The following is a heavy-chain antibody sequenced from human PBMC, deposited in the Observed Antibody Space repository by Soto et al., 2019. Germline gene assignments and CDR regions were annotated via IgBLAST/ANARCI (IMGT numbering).Heavy chain of an antibody. J-gene: IGHJ6*02. CDR1: GYTFTSYG. CDR3: ASAFYDFWSGSPQGVHDYYDYGMDV. CDR2: ISAYNGNT. Sequence: ASVKVSCKASGYTFTSYGISWVRQAPGQGLEWMGWISAYNGNTNYAQKLQGRVTMTTDTSTSTAYMELRSLRSDDTAVYYCASAFYDFWSGSPQGVHDYYDYGMDVWG. V-gene: IGHV1-18*01. D-gene: IGHD3-3*01.